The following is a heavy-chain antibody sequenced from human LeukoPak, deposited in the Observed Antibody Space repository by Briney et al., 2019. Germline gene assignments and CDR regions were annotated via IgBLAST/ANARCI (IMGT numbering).Heavy chain of an antibody. CDR2: ISSSGSL. J-gene: IGHJ4*02. CDR3: ARDLISGAYTFDY. D-gene: IGHD1-26*01. V-gene: IGHV3-48*02. Sequence: GGSLRLSCAASGFTFSSFDMNWARQAPGKGLEWVSYISSSGSLYYADFVKGRFTISRDNAKNSLYLQMNSLRDEDTAVYYCARDLISGAYTFDYWGQGTLVTVSS. CDR1: GFTFSSFD.